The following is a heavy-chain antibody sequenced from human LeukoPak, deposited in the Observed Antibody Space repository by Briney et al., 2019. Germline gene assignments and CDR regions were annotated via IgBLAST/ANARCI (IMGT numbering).Heavy chain of an antibody. V-gene: IGHV1-2*02. Sequence: ASVKVSCKASGYTFTGYYMHWVRQAPGPGLEWMGWINPNSGGTNYAQKFQGRVTMTRDTSISTAYMELSRLRADDTAVYYCARADSGYYPFDYWGQGTLVTVSS. D-gene: IGHD3-22*01. CDR1: GYTFTGYY. CDR3: ARADSGYYPFDY. CDR2: INPNSGGT. J-gene: IGHJ4*02.